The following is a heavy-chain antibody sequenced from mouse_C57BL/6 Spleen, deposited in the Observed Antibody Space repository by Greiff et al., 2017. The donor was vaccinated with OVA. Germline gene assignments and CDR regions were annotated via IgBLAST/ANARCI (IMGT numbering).Heavy chain of an antibody. CDR3: ARHVSNYWYFDV. J-gene: IGHJ1*03. CDR2: ISSGGSYT. D-gene: IGHD2-5*01. CDR1: GFTFSSYG. V-gene: IGHV5-6*01. Sequence: EVQVVESGGDLVKPGGSLKLSCAASGFTFSSYGMSWVRQTPDKRLEWVATISSGGSYTYYPDSVKGRFTISRDNAKNTLYLQMSSLKSEDTAMYYCARHVSNYWYFDVWGTGTTVTVSS.